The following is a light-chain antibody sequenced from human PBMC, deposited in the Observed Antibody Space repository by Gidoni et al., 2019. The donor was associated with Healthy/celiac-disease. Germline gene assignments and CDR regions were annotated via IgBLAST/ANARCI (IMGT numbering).Light chain of an antibody. V-gene: IGLV1-44*01. CDR3: AAWDDSLNGWV. J-gene: IGLJ3*02. CDR1: SSNIGSNT. Sequence: QSVLTQPPSASGTPGQRVTISCSGTSSNIGSNTVNWYQQLPGTAPKLLIYNNNQRPSGVPDRFSGSNSGSSASLAISGLQSEDEADYYCAAWDDSLNGWVFGGVTKLTVL. CDR2: NNN.